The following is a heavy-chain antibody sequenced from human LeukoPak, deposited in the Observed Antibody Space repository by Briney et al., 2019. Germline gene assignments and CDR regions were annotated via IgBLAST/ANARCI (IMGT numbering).Heavy chain of an antibody. Sequence: PGGSLRLSCAASGFTLSGYGMQWVRQAPGKGLEWVAVIWNDGSNKYYADSVKGRFTISRDNSKNTVYLQMNSLRAEDTAVYCCARDPSGTLDYWGQGTLVTVSA. CDR2: IWNDGSNK. D-gene: IGHD3-10*01. J-gene: IGHJ4*02. V-gene: IGHV3-33*01. CDR1: GFTLSGYG. CDR3: ARDPSGTLDY.